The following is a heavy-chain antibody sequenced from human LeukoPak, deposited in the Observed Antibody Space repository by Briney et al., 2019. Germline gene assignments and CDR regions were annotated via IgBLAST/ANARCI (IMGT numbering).Heavy chain of an antibody. D-gene: IGHD1-26*01. CDR3: ARDLSVGAKPDLGFDY. V-gene: IGHV3-21*01. CDR2: ISSTSSYI. CDR1: GFTFSSFS. Sequence: GGSLRLSCAASGFTFSSFSMNWVRQAPGKGLEWVSSISSTSSYIYYADSVKGRFTISRDNAKNSLYLQMISLRAEDTAVYYCARDLSVGAKPDLGFDYWGQGTLVTVSS. J-gene: IGHJ4*02.